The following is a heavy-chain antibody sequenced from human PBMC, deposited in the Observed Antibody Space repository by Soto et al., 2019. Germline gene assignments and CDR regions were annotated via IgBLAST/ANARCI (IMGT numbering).Heavy chain of an antibody. CDR2: ISYDGSNK. D-gene: IGHD2-2*01. J-gene: IGHJ6*01. Sequence: ESGGGVVQPGRSLRLSCAASGFTFSSYAMHWVRQAPGKGLEWVAVISYDGSNKYYADSVKGRFTISRDNSKNTLYVQMNSLRAEDTAVYYCARDRGSKSYDYYGMDVW. V-gene: IGHV3-30-3*01. CDR1: GFTFSSYA. CDR3: ARDRGSKSYDYYGMDV.